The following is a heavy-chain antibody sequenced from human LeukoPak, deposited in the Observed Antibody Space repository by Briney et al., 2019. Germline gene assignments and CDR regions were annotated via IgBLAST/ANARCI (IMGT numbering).Heavy chain of an antibody. Sequence: GGSLRLSCAASGFSFSNYRMNWVRQAPGKGLEWASSISSGSSYIHYADSVKGRFTISRDNAKNSLYLQMNSLRDEDTAVYYCARDLEAAAGTIFDYWGQGTLVTVSS. J-gene: IGHJ4*02. V-gene: IGHV3-21*01. CDR2: ISSGSSYI. D-gene: IGHD6-13*01. CDR3: ARDLEAAAGTIFDY. CDR1: GFSFSNYR.